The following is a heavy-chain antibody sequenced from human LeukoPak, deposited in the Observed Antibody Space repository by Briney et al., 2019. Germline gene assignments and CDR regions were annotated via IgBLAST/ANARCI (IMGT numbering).Heavy chain of an antibody. CDR3: ARDTGGYYDSSGYYDY. J-gene: IGHJ4*02. Sequence: SQTLSLTCAISGDSVSSNSAAWNWIRQSPSRGLEWLGRTYYRSKWYNDYAVSVKSRITINPDTSKNQFSQQLNSVTPEDTAVYYCARDTGGYYDSSGYYDYWGQGTLVTVSS. V-gene: IGHV6-1*01. CDR1: GDSVSSNSAA. CDR2: TYYRSKWYN. D-gene: IGHD3-22*01.